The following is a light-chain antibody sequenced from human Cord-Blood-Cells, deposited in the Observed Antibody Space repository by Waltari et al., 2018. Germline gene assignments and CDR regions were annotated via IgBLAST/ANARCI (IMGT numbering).Light chain of an antibody. J-gene: IGKJ1*01. CDR2: WAS. Sequence: DLVMNQSPDSLAVSLGERTTINCKSSQSVLYSSNNKHYLAWYQQKPGQPPKLLIYWASTRESGVPDRFSGSGSGTDFTLTISSLQAEDVAVYYCQQYYSNLWTFGQGTKVEIK. CDR1: QSVLYSSNNKHY. V-gene: IGKV4-1*01. CDR3: QQYYSNLWT.